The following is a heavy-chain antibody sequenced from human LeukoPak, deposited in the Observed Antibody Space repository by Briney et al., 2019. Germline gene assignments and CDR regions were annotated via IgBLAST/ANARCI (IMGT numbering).Heavy chain of an antibody. CDR2: TTGSGGST. J-gene: IGHJ4*02. CDR3: AKDSVRGADC. CDR1: GFTFSNSA. V-gene: IGHV3-23*01. Sequence: PGGSLRLSCEASGFTFSNSAMSWVRQAPGKGLECVSATTGSGGSTFYADSVRGRFIISRDNSKNTLYLQMNSLRAEDTAMYYCAKDSVRGADCWRQGTLVTVSS. D-gene: IGHD3-10*01.